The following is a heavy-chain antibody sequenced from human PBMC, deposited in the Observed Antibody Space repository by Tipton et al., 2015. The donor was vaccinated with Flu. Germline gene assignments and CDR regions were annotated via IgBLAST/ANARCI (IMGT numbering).Heavy chain of an antibody. J-gene: IGHJ4*02. D-gene: IGHD6-19*01. CDR2: ISSGGAIR. V-gene: IGHV3-23*01. CDR1: GFTFSRYA. CDR3: AKVIPELVAGLDY. Sequence: GSLRLSCAASGFTFSRYAMSWVRQAPGKGLEWVSAISSGGAIRYFADSVKGRFTISRDNSKNMLYLQMNSLRPEDTAIYYCAKVIPELVAGLDYWGQGTLVSVPS.